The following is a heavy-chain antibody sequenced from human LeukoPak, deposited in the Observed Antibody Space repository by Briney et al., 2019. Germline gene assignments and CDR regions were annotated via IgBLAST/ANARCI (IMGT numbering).Heavy chain of an antibody. J-gene: IGHJ6*02. CDR3: ARGGQSSGTYYFYYYGMDV. CDR1: GYTFTGYY. V-gene: IGHV1-2*02. D-gene: IGHD3-10*01. Sequence: ASVKISCKASGYTFTGYYMHWVRQAPGQGLEWMGWINPNSGGTNYAQNFQGRVTMTRDTSISTAFMELSRLISDDTAVYSCARGGQSSGTYYFYYYGMDVWGQGTTVTVSS. CDR2: INPNSGGT.